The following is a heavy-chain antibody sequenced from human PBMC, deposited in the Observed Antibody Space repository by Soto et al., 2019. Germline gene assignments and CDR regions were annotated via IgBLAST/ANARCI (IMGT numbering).Heavy chain of an antibody. CDR2: MNPNSGNT. CDR3: ERDEAYYYYYYGMDV. J-gene: IGHJ6*02. Sequence: QVQLVQSGAEVKKPGASVKVSCKASGYTFTSYDINWVRQATGQGLEWMGWMNPNSGNTGYAQKFQGRVTMTRNTSIRTAYMELSSLRSEDKAVYYCERDEAYYYYYYGMDVWGQGTTVTVSS. V-gene: IGHV1-8*01. CDR1: GYTFTSYD.